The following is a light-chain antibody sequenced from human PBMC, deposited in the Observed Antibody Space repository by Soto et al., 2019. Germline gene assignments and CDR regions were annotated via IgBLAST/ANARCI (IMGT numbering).Light chain of an antibody. J-gene: IGKJ5*01. CDR1: QSVSRN. Sequence: EIVMTQSPATLSVSPGERATLSCRASQSVSRNLAWYQQKPGQAPRLLIYAASTRATGVPARFSGSGSGTEFTLTISSLQSEDFAVYYCQQRSNWPITFGQGTRLEIK. V-gene: IGKV3-15*01. CDR2: AAS. CDR3: QQRSNWPIT.